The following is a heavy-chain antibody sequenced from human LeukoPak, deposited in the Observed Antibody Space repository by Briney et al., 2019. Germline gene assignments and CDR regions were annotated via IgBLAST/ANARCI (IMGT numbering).Heavy chain of an antibody. CDR1: GGSISSGSYY. V-gene: IGHV4-61*02. CDR2: IYTSGST. CDR3: ARGLGRVATITPFYYYYGTDV. D-gene: IGHD5-12*01. J-gene: IGHJ6*02. Sequence: PSETLSLTCTVSGGSISSGSYYWSWIRQPAGKGLEWIGRIYTSGSTNYNPSLKSRVTISVDTSKNQFSLKLSSVTAADTAVYYCARGLGRVATITPFYYYYGTDVWGQGTTVTVSS.